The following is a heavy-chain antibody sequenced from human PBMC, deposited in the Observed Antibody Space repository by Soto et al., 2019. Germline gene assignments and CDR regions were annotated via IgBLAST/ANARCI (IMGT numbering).Heavy chain of an antibody. J-gene: IGHJ4*02. Sequence: SETLSLTCTVSGGSIGSYYWSWIRQPPGKGLEWIGYIYYSGSTNYNPSLKSRVTISVDTSKNQFSLKLSSVTAADTAVYYCARARKGIAAYLDYWGQGTLVTVSS. CDR2: IYYSGST. D-gene: IGHD6-13*01. V-gene: IGHV4-59*01. CDR3: ARARKGIAAYLDY. CDR1: GGSIGSYY.